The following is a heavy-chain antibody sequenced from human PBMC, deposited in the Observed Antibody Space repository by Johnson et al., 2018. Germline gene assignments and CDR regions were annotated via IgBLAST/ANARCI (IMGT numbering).Heavy chain of an antibody. CDR1: GFILRDHW. CDR3: AKGSGSAHYYMDV. V-gene: IGHV3-74*01. CDR2: IDHDGTRV. Sequence: VQLQESGGGLVQPGGSXRLSCAASGFILRDHWMHWVRQDPERGLVWVAEIDHDGTRVSYGDSVRGRFTISRDNPKNTGYVQLNSLRAEDTAVYYCAKGSGSAHYYMDVWGKGTTVTVSS. J-gene: IGHJ6*03.